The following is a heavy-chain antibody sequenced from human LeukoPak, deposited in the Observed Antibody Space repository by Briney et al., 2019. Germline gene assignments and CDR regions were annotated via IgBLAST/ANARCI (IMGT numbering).Heavy chain of an antibody. Sequence: GESLKISFQGSGYRFTSYWIGWVRPMPGKGLEWMGIIYPGDSDTRYSPSFQAQVTISADKSISTAYLQWSSLKASDTAMYYCARATTYDFWSGPTGRFDPWGQGTLVTVSS. CDR2: IYPGDSDT. CDR1: GYRFTSYW. J-gene: IGHJ5*02. D-gene: IGHD3-3*01. CDR3: ARATTYDFWSGPTGRFDP. V-gene: IGHV5-51*01.